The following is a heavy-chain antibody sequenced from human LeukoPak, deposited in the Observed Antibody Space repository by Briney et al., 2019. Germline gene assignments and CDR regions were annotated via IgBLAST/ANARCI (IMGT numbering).Heavy chain of an antibody. V-gene: IGHV4-59*08. Sequence: SETLSLTCTVSGGSISGYFWTWIRQPPGKGLEWIGYIYYSGSTNYNPSLKSRVTISVDTSESQFSLKLISVTAADTAVYYCARHISSGWYRGDWYFDLWGRGTLVTVSS. CDR2: IYYSGST. D-gene: IGHD6-19*01. J-gene: IGHJ2*01. CDR1: GGSISGYF. CDR3: ARHISSGWYRGDWYFDL.